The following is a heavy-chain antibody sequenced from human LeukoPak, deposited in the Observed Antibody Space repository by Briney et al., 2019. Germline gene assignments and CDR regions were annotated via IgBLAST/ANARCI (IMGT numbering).Heavy chain of an antibody. CDR1: GFTLSSYN. CDR3: ARDLYYDSRAYYFDY. J-gene: IGHJ4*02. CDR2: ISSSSSYI. Sequence: GGSLRLSCAASGFTLSSYNMNWVRQAPGKGLEWVSSISSSSSYIYYADSLKGRFTISRDNAKNSLYLQMNSLRAEDTAVYYCARDLYYDSRAYYFDYWGQGILVTVSS. V-gene: IGHV3-21*01. D-gene: IGHD3-22*01.